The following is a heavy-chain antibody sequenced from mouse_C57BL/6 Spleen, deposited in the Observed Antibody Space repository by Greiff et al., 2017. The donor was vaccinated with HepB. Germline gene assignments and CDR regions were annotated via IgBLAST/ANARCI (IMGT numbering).Heavy chain of an antibody. CDR3: ARKGHYYGSSVYYFDY. D-gene: IGHD1-1*01. CDR1: GYTFTDYN. J-gene: IGHJ2*01. CDR2: INPNNGGT. V-gene: IGHV1-18*01. Sequence: VQLQQSGPELVKPGASVKIPCKASGYTFTDYNMDWVKQSHGKSLEWIGDINPNNGGTIYNQKFKGKATLTVDKSSSTAYMELRSLTSEDTAVYYCARKGHYYGSSVYYFDYWGQGTTLTVSS.